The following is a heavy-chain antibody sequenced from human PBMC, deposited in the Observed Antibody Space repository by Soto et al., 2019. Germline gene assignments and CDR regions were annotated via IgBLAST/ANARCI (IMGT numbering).Heavy chain of an antibody. CDR3: ARDGGQLEDYFDY. Sequence: PGGSLRLSCAASGFTFSRHWMSWLRQAPGKGPEWVANINEDVSDKYYVDSVKGRFTISRDNAKNSLYLQMSTLRVEDTAVYYCARDGGQLEDYFDYWGQGTTVTVSS. CDR1: GFTFSRHW. J-gene: IGHJ4*02. D-gene: IGHD6-6*01. V-gene: IGHV3-7*01. CDR2: INEDVSDK.